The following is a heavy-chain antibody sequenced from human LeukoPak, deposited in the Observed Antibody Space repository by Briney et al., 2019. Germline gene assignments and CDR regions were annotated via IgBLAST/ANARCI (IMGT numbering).Heavy chain of an antibody. CDR2: IIPILGIA. CDR1: GGTFSSYA. D-gene: IGHD3-10*01. CDR3: ARDSGYYGSGSYFAHELYYFDY. V-gene: IGHV1-69*04. J-gene: IGHJ4*02. Sequence: SVKVSCKASGGTFSSYAISWVRQAPGQRLEWMGRIIPILGIANYAQKFQGRVTITADKSTSTAYMELSSLRSEDTAVYYCARDSGYYGSGSYFAHELYYFDYWGQGTLVTVSS.